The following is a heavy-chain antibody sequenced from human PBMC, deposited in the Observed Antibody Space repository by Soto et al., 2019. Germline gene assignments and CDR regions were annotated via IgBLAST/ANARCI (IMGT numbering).Heavy chain of an antibody. J-gene: IGHJ6*02. CDR3: ATRAAAASFYYYYYGMDV. Sequence: SETLSLTCAVSGGSISSSNWWSWVRQPPGKGLEWIGEIYHSGSTNYNPSLKSRVTISVDKSKNQFSLKLSSVTAADTAVYYCATRAAAASFYYYYYGMDVWGQGTTVTVSS. V-gene: IGHV4-4*02. CDR1: GGSISSSNW. D-gene: IGHD6-13*01. CDR2: IYHSGST.